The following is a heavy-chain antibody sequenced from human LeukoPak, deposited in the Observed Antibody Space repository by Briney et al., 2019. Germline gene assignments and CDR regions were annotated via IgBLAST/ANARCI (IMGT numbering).Heavy chain of an antibody. Sequence: GGSLRLSCAASGFTLSGSAMHWVRQASGKGLEWVGRIRSKANSYATAYAASVKGRSTISRDDSKNTAYLQMNSLKTEDTAVYYCTSERSVYYYYYGMDVWGQGTTVTVSS. CDR1: GFTLSGSA. CDR2: IRSKANSYAT. J-gene: IGHJ6*02. V-gene: IGHV3-73*01. CDR3: TSERSVYYYYYGMDV. D-gene: IGHD1-1*01.